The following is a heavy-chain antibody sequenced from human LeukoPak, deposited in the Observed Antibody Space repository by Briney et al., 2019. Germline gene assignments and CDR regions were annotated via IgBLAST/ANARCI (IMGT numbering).Heavy chain of an antibody. CDR2: IIPIFGTA. CDR1: GGTFISYA. D-gene: IGHD2-8*01. CDR3: ARDTKGIRGMVYAS. V-gene: IGHV1-69*06. J-gene: IGHJ4*02. Sequence: GASVTVSCKASGGTFISYAISWVRQAPGQGLEWMGGIIPIFGTANYAQKFQGRVTITADKSTSTAYMELSSLRSEDTAVYYCARDTKGIRGMVYASWGQGTLVTVSS.